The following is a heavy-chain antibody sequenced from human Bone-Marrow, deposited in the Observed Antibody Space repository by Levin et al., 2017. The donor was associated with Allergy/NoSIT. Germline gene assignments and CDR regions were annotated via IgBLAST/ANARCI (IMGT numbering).Heavy chain of an antibody. V-gene: IGHV4-61*02. CDR2: MFAGGAA. CDR1: GDSINNTNHY. Sequence: PSETLSLTCTVSGDSINNTNHYWSWIRQPAGKGLEWIGRMFAGGAATYNRSLRIRVTISIDTSKNQFSLKLTSVTAADTAVYYWARDETFNSWHTGWFDPWGQGTLVTVSS. J-gene: IGHJ5*02. CDR3: ARDETFNSWHTGWFDP. D-gene: IGHD6-13*01.